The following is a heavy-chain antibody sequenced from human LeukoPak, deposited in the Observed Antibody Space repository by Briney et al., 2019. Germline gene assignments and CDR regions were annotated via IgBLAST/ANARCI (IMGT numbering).Heavy chain of an antibody. V-gene: IGHV4-59*01. CDR3: ASSSWAYYFDY. J-gene: IGHJ4*02. Sequence: PSETLSLTCTVSGGSISSYYWSWIRQPPGKGLEWIGYIYYSGSTNYNPSLKSRVTISVDTSKNQFSLKLSSVTAADTAVYYCASSSWAYYFDYWGQGTLVTVSS. CDR2: IYYSGST. CDR1: GGSISSYY. D-gene: IGHD6-13*01.